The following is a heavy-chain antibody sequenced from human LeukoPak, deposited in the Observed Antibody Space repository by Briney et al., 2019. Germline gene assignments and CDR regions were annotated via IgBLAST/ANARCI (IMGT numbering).Heavy chain of an antibody. J-gene: IGHJ4*02. CDR1: GYRFTTYW. CDR2: IYPGDSDT. Sequence: GESLKISCRGSGYRFTTYWIGWVRQMPGKGLEWMGIIYPGDSDTRYSPSFQGHVTMSADKSINTAYLQWSSLKASDTATYYCARREGCSRSSCPPDYWGQGTLVTVSS. D-gene: IGHD2-2*01. CDR3: ARREGCSRSSCPPDY. V-gene: IGHV5-51*01.